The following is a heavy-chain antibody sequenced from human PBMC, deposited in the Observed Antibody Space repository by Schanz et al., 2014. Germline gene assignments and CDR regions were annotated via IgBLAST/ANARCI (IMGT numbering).Heavy chain of an antibody. V-gene: IGHV1-2*04. Sequence: QVQLVQSGAEMKKPGASVKVSCKASGYTFTGYYMHWVRQAPGQGLEWMGWINPNSGTTNYAQKFQGWVTMTRDASISTAYMELSRLKSDDTAVYYCARAFGGYDPAGALAYRGQGTLVTVSS. CDR1: GYTFTGYY. CDR2: INPNSGTT. CDR3: ARAFGGYDPAGALAY. J-gene: IGHJ4*02. D-gene: IGHD5-12*01.